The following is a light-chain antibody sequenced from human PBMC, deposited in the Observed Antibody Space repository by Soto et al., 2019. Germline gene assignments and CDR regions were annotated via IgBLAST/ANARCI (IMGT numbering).Light chain of an antibody. J-gene: IGKJ2*01. CDR1: QNIRSW. Sequence: DMPMTQSPTTLSASVGDRVTITCRASQNIRSWLAWYQQQPGKAPKVLIYDASTLGSGVPSRFSGSGFGTEFTLTISSLQPDDFATYYCQHYNGYFGQGTKLEIK. CDR3: QHYNGY. CDR2: DAS. V-gene: IGKV1-5*01.